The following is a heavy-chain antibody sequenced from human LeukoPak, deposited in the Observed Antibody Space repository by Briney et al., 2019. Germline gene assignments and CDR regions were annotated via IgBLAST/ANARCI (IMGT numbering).Heavy chain of an antibody. CDR3: ARCGGDPNPYYFDY. D-gene: IGHD2-21*02. J-gene: IGHJ4*02. Sequence: SETLSLTCTVSGGSISSGDYYWSWIRQPPGKGLEWIGCIYYSGSTYYNPSLKSRVTISVDTSKNQFSLKLSSVTAADTAVYYCARCGGDPNPYYFDYWGQGTLVTVSS. CDR1: GGSISSGDYY. CDR2: IYYSGST. V-gene: IGHV4-30-4*01.